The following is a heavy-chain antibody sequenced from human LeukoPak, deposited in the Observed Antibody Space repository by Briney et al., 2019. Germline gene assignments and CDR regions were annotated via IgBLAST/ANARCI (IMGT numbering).Heavy chain of an antibody. CDR3: KMADWFSIDY. Sequence: GGSLRLSCVASGFSFSSYWMTWVRQAPGKGLEWVASIKEDGSEKHYVDSVKGRLTISRANAKDSLYLQMMSLVPEVTAVYYCKMADWFSIDYWGQGILVTVSS. CDR2: IKEDGSEK. D-gene: IGHD3-9*01. V-gene: IGHV3-7*04. CDR1: GFSFSSYW. J-gene: IGHJ4*02.